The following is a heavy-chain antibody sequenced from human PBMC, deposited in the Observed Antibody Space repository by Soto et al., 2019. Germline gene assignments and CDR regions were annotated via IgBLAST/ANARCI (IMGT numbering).Heavy chain of an antibody. CDR2: INPNSGDT. Sequence: ASVKVSCKASGYTFTGYYVHWVRQAPGQGLEWMGWINPNSGDTYLAQRFQGRVTMNRDTSIGTAYMELRGLTSDDTAEYYCAKGGAIVADGHRVDLYNATDVWGQGTTATAS. D-gene: IGHD5-12*01. CDR3: AKGGAIVADGHRVDLYNATDV. V-gene: IGHV1-2*02. J-gene: IGHJ6*02. CDR1: GYTFTGYY.